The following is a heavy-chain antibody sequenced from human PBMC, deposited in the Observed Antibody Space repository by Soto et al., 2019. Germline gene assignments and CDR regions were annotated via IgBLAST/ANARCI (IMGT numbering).Heavy chain of an antibody. CDR2: IYYSGST. D-gene: IGHD4-17*01. V-gene: IGHV4-59*01. CDR1: GGSISSYY. Sequence: SETLSLTCTVSGGSISSYYWSWIRQPPGKGLEWIGYIYYSGSTNYNPSLKSRVTISVDTSKNQFSLKLSSVTAADTAVYYCARGYGDATMDVWGQGTTVTVSS. CDR3: ARGYGDATMDV. J-gene: IGHJ6*02.